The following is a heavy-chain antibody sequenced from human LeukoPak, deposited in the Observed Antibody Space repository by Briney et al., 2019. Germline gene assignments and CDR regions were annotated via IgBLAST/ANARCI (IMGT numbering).Heavy chain of an antibody. CDR3: VRDRSGWYPDY. CDR1: GFIFSTYH. D-gene: IGHD6-19*01. J-gene: IGHJ4*02. V-gene: IGHV3-48*02. Sequence: GSLRHSCAVSGFIFSTYHIHWVRQAPGKGLEWVSYISNTGGIMYYADSVKGRFTISRDNAKNSLYLQMSSLRDEDTAVYYCVRDRSGWYPDYWGQGTLVTVSS. CDR2: ISNTGGIM.